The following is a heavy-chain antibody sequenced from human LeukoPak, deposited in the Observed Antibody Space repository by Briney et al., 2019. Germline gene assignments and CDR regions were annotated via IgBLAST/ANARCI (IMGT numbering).Heavy chain of an antibody. Sequence: GSLRLSCAASGFTFSSYAMSWVRQAPGKGLEWVSAISGSGGSTYYADSVKGRFTISRNNSKNTLYLQMNSLRAEDTAVYYCAKDQVLRYFDWLLESQPYYYGMDVWGQGTTVTVSS. CDR2: ISGSGGST. CDR3: AKDQVLRYFDWLLESQPYYYGMDV. CDR1: GFTFSSYA. J-gene: IGHJ6*02. D-gene: IGHD3-9*01. V-gene: IGHV3-23*01.